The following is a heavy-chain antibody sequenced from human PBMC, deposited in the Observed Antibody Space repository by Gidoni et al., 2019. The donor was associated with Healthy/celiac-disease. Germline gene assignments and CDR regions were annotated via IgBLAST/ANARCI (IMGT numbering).Heavy chain of an antibody. CDR2: ISWNSGSI. CDR3: AKDKGMVTAIHLFDY. Sequence: EVQLVESGGGLVQPGRSLRLSCAASGFTFDDYAMHWVRQAPGRGLEWVSGISWNSGSIGYADSVKGRFTISRDNAKNSLYLQMNSLRAEDTALYYCAKDKGMVTAIHLFDYWGQGTLVTVSS. D-gene: IGHD2-21*02. CDR1: GFTFDDYA. V-gene: IGHV3-9*01. J-gene: IGHJ4*02.